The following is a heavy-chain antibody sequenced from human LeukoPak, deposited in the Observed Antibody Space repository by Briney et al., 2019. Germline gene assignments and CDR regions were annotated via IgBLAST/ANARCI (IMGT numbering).Heavy chain of an antibody. V-gene: IGHV3-23*01. CDR3: AKDAHSIYYYDSSVYYSFDS. CDR2: ISGSGTNT. CDR1: GFTFRDYA. J-gene: IGHJ4*02. D-gene: IGHD3-22*01. Sequence: QPGGSLRPSCAASGFTFRDYAMNWVRQAPGKGLEWVSVISGSGTNTSYADSVKGRFTISRDNSRNTLFLQMNDLRAEDTALYYCAKDAHSIYYYDSSVYYSFDSWGQGTQVTVSS.